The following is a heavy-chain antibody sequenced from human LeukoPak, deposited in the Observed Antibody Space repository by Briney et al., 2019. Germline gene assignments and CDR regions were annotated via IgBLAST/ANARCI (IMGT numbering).Heavy chain of an antibody. Sequence: SETLPLTCTVSGGSISSYFWSWIRQPPGKGLEWIGHIYYSGSTNYHPSLKSRVTVSVDASKNQFSLKLSSVTAADTAVYYCARGAGNYYFYGMDVWGQGTTVTVSS. J-gene: IGHJ6*02. V-gene: IGHV4-59*01. CDR1: GGSISSYF. CDR3: ARGAGNYYFYGMDV. CDR2: IYYSGST.